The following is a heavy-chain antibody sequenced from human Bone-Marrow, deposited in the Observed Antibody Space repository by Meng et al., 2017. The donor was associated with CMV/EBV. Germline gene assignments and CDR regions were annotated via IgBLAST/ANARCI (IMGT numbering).Heavy chain of an antibody. CDR1: GFTFRNYA. Sequence: GESLKISCAASGFTFRNYAIHWVRLAPGKGLEWVANIKQDGSEKQYVDSVKGRFTVSRDNAKNSLDLQMNSLRVDDTAVYYCARICVTGAACYHIEYWGQGTLDTVSS. J-gene: IGHJ4*02. CDR3: ARICVTGAACYHIEY. CDR2: IKQDGSEK. D-gene: IGHD1-14*01. V-gene: IGHV3-7*01.